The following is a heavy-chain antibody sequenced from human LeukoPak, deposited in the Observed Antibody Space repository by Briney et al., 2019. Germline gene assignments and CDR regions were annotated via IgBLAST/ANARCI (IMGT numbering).Heavy chain of an antibody. CDR2: INSGGGPI. Sequence: TGGSLRLSCATSGFTFSDYYMTWIRQAPGRGLEWVAYINSGGGPIHCAVSVRGRFTISRDNAKNSLYLQMNSLRAEDTAVYYCARRLDFGDYGNGFDYWGQGSQVTVSS. CDR3: ARRLDFGDYGNGFDY. D-gene: IGHD4-17*01. J-gene: IGHJ4*02. V-gene: IGHV3-11*01. CDR1: GFTFSDYY.